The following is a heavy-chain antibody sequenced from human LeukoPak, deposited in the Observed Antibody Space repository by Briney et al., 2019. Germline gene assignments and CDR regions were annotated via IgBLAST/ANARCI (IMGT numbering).Heavy chain of an antibody. CDR1: GFTFTSSA. CDR2: IVVGSGNT. V-gene: IGHV1-58*01. Sequence: SVKVSCKASGFTFTSSAVQWVRQARGQRLEWIGWIVVGSGNTNYAQKIQERVTITRDMSTSTAYMELSSLRSEDTAVYYCAAVPGTLNFDYWGQGTLVTVSS. CDR3: AAVPGTLNFDY. J-gene: IGHJ4*02. D-gene: IGHD1-1*01.